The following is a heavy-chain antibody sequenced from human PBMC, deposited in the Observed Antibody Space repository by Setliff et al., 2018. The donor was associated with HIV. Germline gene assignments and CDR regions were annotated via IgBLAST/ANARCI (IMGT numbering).Heavy chain of an antibody. V-gene: IGHV3-74*01. CDR1: GFTFSSYW. J-gene: IGHJ3*02. Sequence: PGGSLRLSCAASGFTFSSYWMHWVRQAPGKGLVWVSRINSDGSSTGYADSVKGRFTISRDSAKNTLYLQINSLRAADTAVYYCAKELPGPPGALDIWGHGTMVTVSS. D-gene: IGHD1-7*01. CDR2: INSDGSST. CDR3: AKELPGPPGALDI.